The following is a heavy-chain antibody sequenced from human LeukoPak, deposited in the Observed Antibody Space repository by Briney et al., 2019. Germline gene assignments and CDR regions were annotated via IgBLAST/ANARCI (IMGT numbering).Heavy chain of an antibody. CDR2: FSSSSSYI. CDR1: GYTFSSYS. Sequence: GGSLRLSCAASGYTFSSYSMNWVRQAPGKGLEWVSSFSSSSSYISYADSVKCRFTISRHNAKISLYLQMNSLRAEDTAVYDCARVAGGWFDPWGQGTLVTVSS. J-gene: IGHJ5*02. V-gene: IGHV3-21*01. CDR3: ARVAGGWFDP.